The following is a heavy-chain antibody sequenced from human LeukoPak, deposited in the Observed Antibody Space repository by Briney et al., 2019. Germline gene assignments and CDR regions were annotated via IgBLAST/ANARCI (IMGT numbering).Heavy chain of an antibody. CDR1: GGTFSSYA. D-gene: IGHD6-19*01. J-gene: IGHJ4*02. CDR3: AKGGAVAGTLLY. V-gene: IGHV1-69*01. CDR2: IIPIFGTA. Sequence: GASVKVSCKASGGTFSSYAISWVRQAPGQGLEWMGGIIPIFGTANYAQKFQGRVTITADESTSTAYMELNSLRAEDTAVYYCAKGGAVAGTLLYWGQGTLVTVSS.